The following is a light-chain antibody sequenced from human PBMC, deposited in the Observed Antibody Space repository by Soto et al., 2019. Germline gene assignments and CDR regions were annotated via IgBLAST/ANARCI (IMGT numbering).Light chain of an antibody. CDR3: AAWDDSLSGV. CDR2: RDN. CDR1: SSNIGSNY. V-gene: IGLV1-47*01. Sequence: QSVLTQPPSASGTPGQTVTISCSGSSSNIGSNYVYWYQQVPGTAPKLLIYRDNLRPSGVPDRFSGSKSGTSASLAISGLRSEDETDYYCAAWDDSLSGVFGGGTKVTVL. J-gene: IGLJ2*01.